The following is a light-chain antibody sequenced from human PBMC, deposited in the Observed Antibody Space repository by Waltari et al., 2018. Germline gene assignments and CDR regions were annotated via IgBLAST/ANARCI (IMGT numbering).Light chain of an antibody. CDR3: QKWDSAPFT. Sequence: DIQMTQSPSSLSAFVGDSVSITCRASHDIGNYLAWYQQKPGRVPTLLIHSASTSQSWVPSRFSGSGSGTEFTLTIANLQPDDVGSYYCQKWDSAPFTFGPGTKVDL. V-gene: IGKV1-27*01. CDR1: HDIGNY. CDR2: SAS. J-gene: IGKJ3*01.